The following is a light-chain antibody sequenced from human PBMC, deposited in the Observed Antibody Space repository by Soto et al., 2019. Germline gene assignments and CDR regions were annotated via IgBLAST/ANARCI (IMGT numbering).Light chain of an antibody. Sequence: EIVLTQSPVTLSLSPGERATLSCRASQSVSSSYLAWYQQKPGQAPRLLIYDASYRTTGIPARFSGSGSGTDFTLTISRLEPEDFAVYYCQQYAGSPYTFGQGTRLEIK. CDR1: QSVSSSY. CDR2: DAS. CDR3: QQYAGSPYT. J-gene: IGKJ2*01. V-gene: IGKV3-20*01.